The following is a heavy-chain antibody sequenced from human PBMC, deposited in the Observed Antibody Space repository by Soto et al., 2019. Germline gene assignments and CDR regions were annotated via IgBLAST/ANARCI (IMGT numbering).Heavy chain of an antibody. CDR1: GGTFSSYA. CDR3: ARKEAVAGTDYYYYGMDV. D-gene: IGHD6-19*01. Sequence: QVQLVQSGAEVKKPGSSVKVSCKASGGTFSSYAISWVRQAPGQGLEWMGGISPIFGTANYAQKFQGRVTITADESTSTAYMELSSLRSEDTAVYYCARKEAVAGTDYYYYGMDVWGQGTTVTVSS. J-gene: IGHJ6*02. CDR2: ISPIFGTA. V-gene: IGHV1-69*12.